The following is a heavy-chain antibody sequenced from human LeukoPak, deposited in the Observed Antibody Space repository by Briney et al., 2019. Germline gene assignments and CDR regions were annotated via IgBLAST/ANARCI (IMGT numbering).Heavy chain of an antibody. V-gene: IGHV4-59*01. CDR2: IYYSGST. D-gene: IGHD4-17*01. Sequence: SETLSLTCTCTVSGDSIKRYYWSWIRQPPGKGLERIGNIYYSGSTNYSPSLKSRLTISVDTSKNQFSLKLSSVTAADTAVYYCASTPTTTVTTHFDYWGQGTLVTVSS. CDR1: GDSIKRYY. J-gene: IGHJ4*02. CDR3: ASTPTTTVTTHFDY.